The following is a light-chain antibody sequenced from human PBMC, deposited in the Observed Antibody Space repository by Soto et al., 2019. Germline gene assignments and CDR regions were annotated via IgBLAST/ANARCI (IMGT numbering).Light chain of an antibody. V-gene: IGLV1-51*01. CDR1: SSNIGNDY. CDR2: DND. Sequence: QSVLTQPPSVSAAPGQKVTISCSGGSSNIGNDYVSWYQQVPGTAPKVLIYDNDKRPSGIPDRFSGSKSGTSATLAITGLQTGDEADYYCGTWDGSLDAGVFGGGTQLTVL. CDR3: GTWDGSLDAGV. J-gene: IGLJ2*01.